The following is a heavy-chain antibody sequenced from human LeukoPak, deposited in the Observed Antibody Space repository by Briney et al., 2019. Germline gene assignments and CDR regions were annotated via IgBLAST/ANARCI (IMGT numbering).Heavy chain of an antibody. CDR1: GGSISSYY. Sequence: SETLSLTCTVSGGSISSYYWSWIRQPPGKGLERIGYIYYSGSTNYNPSLKSRVTISVDTSKNQFSLKLSSVTAADTAVYYCARGRTYYYDSSGYYVDYWGQGTLVTVSS. CDR2: IYYSGST. V-gene: IGHV4-59*01. D-gene: IGHD3-22*01. CDR3: ARGRTYYYDSSGYYVDY. J-gene: IGHJ4*02.